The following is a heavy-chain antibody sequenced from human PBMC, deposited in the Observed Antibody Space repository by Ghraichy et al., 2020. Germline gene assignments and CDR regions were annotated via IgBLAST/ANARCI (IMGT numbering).Heavy chain of an antibody. CDR3: AMTTDYYYYGMDV. D-gene: IGHD4-11*01. CDR1: GGSISSGDYY. V-gene: IGHV4-30-4*01. Sequence: SETLSLTCTVSGGSISSGDYYWSWIRQPPGKGLEWIGYIYYSGSTYYNPSLKSRVTISVDTSKNQFSLKLSSVTAADTAVYYCAMTTDYYYYGMDVWGQGTTVTVSS. CDR2: IYYSGST. J-gene: IGHJ6*02.